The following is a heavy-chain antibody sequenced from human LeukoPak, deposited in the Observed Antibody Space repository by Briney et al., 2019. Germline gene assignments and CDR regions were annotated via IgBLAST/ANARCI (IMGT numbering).Heavy chain of an antibody. D-gene: IGHD2-8*02. Sequence: GGSLRLSGAASGFTFSSYTMNWVRQAPGKGLEWVSSIGSGSSYIYYADSVKGRFSISRDNAKNSLYLQLSSLRVEDTAVYYCARARGSCAGGRCYSEYWGQGTLVTVSS. V-gene: IGHV3-21*01. CDR3: ARARGSCAGGRCYSEY. J-gene: IGHJ4*02. CDR2: IGSGSSYI. CDR1: GFTFSSYT.